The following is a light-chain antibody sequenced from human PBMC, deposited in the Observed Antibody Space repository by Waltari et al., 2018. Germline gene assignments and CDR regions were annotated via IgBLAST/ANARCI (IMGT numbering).Light chain of an antibody. CDR3: ATWDDRLTGVV. CDR1: NSNIGSNV. Sequence: QSALTQPPSASGTPGPTVTLFCSGGNSNIGSNVVNWYQQVPGTAPKLLIYSNTYRPSGVPDRFSGSKSGTSASLAISGLQSDDEGDYYCATWDDRLTGVVFGGGTQVTVL. V-gene: IGLV1-44*01. CDR2: SNT. J-gene: IGLJ2*01.